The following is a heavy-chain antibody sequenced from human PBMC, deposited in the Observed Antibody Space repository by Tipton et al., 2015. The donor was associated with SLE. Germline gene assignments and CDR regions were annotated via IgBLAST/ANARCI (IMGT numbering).Heavy chain of an antibody. CDR1: GDSISSYY. CDR2: IHHSGYA. CDR3: ARARVNCRSECYPDSFDI. D-gene: IGHD2-21*01. J-gene: IGHJ3*02. Sequence: TLSLTCTVSGDSISSYYWSWIRQPPGNGLEWIGQIHHSGYANYNPSLKSRVTLSIDDSKNQLSLDLRSVTAADTAVYYCARARVNCRSECYPDSFDIWGPGTMVTVSS. V-gene: IGHV4-59*12.